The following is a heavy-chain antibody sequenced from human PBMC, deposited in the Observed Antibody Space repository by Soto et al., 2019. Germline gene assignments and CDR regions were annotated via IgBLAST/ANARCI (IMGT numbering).Heavy chain of an antibody. J-gene: IGHJ6*02. CDR3: ARGKPSGYRFGPRNFLYYGLDV. V-gene: IGHV4-34*01. D-gene: IGHD5-18*01. Sequence: SETLSLTCAVFSASLGYHCWAWIRQSPDKGLEWIGEVHPSGSTDYNPSLKSRLTLSLDTSKNQFSLKVASVTAADTAVYFCARGKPSGYRFGPRNFLYYGLDVWGPGTTVTVSS. CDR1: SASLGYHC. CDR2: VHPSGST.